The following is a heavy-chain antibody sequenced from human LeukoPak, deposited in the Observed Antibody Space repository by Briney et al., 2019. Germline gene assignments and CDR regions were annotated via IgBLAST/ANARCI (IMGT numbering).Heavy chain of an antibody. Sequence: PSETLSLTCTVSGGSISSYYWSRIRQPAGKGLEWIGRIYTSGSTNYNPSLKSRVTMSVDTSKNQFSLKLSSVTAADTAVYYCASSDSSGYYSSGDYYYYYMDVWGKGTTVTVSS. CDR1: GGSISSYY. CDR3: ASSDSSGYYSSGDYYYYYMDV. J-gene: IGHJ6*03. CDR2: IYTSGST. D-gene: IGHD3-22*01. V-gene: IGHV4-4*07.